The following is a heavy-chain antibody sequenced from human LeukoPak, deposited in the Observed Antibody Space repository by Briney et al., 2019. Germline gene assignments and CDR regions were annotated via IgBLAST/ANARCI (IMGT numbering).Heavy chain of an antibody. CDR2: IFYSGRA. CDR1: GSSISSYY. Sequence: SETLSHTCTVSGSSISSYYWSWIRQPPGKGLEWIGYIFYSGRANYNPSLKSRVTLSIDMSKNQFSLKLSSVTAADTAVYYCARGTIFNWSHGDYFDFWGQGTLVTVSS. J-gene: IGHJ4*02. CDR3: ARGTIFNWSHGDYFDF. V-gene: IGHV4-59*01. D-gene: IGHD3-9*01.